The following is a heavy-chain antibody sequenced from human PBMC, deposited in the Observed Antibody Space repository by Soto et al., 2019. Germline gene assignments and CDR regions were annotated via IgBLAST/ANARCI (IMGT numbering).Heavy chain of an antibody. CDR2: ITDSGGST. J-gene: IGHJ4*02. CDR3: AKLYWNPRYFDY. V-gene: IGHV3-23*01. D-gene: IGHD1-1*01. CDR1: GFTFSSVA. Sequence: PGGSLRPSCEASGFTFSSVAMAWVRQAPGKGLEWVSSITDSGGSTDYADSVKGRFTISRDNSRNTLYLQMNSLRADDTAVYYCAKLYWNPRYFDYWGQGTRVTVSS.